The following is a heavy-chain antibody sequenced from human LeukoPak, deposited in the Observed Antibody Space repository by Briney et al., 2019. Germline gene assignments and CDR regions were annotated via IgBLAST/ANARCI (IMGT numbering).Heavy chain of an antibody. J-gene: IGHJ4*02. Sequence: GRSLRLSCAASGFTFSSYGMHWVRQAPGKGLEWAAVISYDGSNKYYADPVKGRFTISRDSSKNTLYLQMNSLRAEDTAVYYCARVVYPSGGYYFDYWGQGTLVTVSS. CDR3: ARVVYPSGGYYFDY. CDR2: ISYDGSNK. CDR1: GFTFSSYG. D-gene: IGHD6-19*01. V-gene: IGHV3-30*03.